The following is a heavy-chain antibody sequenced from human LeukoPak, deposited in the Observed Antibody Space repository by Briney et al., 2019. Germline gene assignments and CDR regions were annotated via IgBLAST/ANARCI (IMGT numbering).Heavy chain of an antibody. CDR3: ARGTGVVTP. D-gene: IGHD4-23*01. J-gene: IGHJ4*02. CDR1: GYTFTSYD. Sequence: ASVKVSCKASGYTFTSYDINWVRQATGQGLEWMGWMNPNSGNTGYAQKFQGRVTMTRDMSTSTVHMELSSLRSEDTAVYYCARGTGVVTPWGQGTLVTVSS. CDR2: MNPNSGNT. V-gene: IGHV1-8*01.